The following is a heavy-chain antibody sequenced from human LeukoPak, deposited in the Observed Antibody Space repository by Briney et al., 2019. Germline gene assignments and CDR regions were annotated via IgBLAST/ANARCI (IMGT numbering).Heavy chain of an antibody. CDR2: NFYSGNT. J-gene: IGHJ4*02. D-gene: IGHD6-19*01. CDR1: GGSIINYF. V-gene: IGHV4-59*01. Sequence: SETLSLTCTVWGGSIINYFWIWIRQPPGKGLECIGYNFYSGNTNYKPSLNSRVTMSLDTSKNQYSLKLSSVTAADSAIYYCARGQYSSGWYYFDYWGQGTLVTVSS. CDR3: ARGQYSSGWYYFDY.